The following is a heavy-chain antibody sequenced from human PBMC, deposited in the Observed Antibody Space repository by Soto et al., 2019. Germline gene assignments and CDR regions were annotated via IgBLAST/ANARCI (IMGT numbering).Heavy chain of an antibody. CDR3: ARVAGYYGSEGTYYFDY. V-gene: IGHV6-1*01. D-gene: IGHD3-10*01. CDR1: GDSVSSNSAA. Sequence: QSQTLSLTCAISGDSVSSNSAAWNWIRQSPSRGLEWLGRTYYRSKWYNDYAVSVKSRITINPDTSKNQFSLQLNSVTPEDTAVYYCARVAGYYGSEGTYYFDYWGQGTLVTVSS. J-gene: IGHJ4*02. CDR2: TYYRSKWYN.